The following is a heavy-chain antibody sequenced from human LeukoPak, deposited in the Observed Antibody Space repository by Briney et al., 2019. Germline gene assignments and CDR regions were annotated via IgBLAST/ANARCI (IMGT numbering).Heavy chain of an antibody. V-gene: IGHV3-21*01. Sequence: PGGSLRLSCATSGFTFSSYSMNWVRPAPGKGLEWVSFISSRSNYIYYADSVKGRFTISRDNAKNSLYLQMNSLRAEDTAVYYCASDGSSWYLFDYWGQGTLVTVSS. CDR2: ISSRSNYI. CDR3: ASDGSSWYLFDY. J-gene: IGHJ4*02. CDR1: GFTFSSYS. D-gene: IGHD6-13*01.